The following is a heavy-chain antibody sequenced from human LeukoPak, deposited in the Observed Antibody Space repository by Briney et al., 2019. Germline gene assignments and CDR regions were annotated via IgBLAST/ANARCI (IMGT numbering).Heavy chain of an antibody. V-gene: IGHV3-30*02. J-gene: IGHJ4*02. D-gene: IGHD3-10*01. CDR2: IRNDGSDK. CDR1: GFIFSTYG. CDR3: AKDRAFGQFLWGNDY. Sequence: GGSLRLSCAASGFIFSTYGMHWVRQAPGKGLEWVAFIRNDGSDKYYAVSVKGRLTISRDNSKNTLYLQMNSLRAEDTALYYCAKDRAFGQFLWGNDYWGQGTLVTVSS.